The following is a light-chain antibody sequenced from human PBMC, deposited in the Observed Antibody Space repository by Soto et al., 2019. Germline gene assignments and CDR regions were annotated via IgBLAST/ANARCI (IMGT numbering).Light chain of an antibody. J-gene: IGLJ1*01. CDR1: SSDVGGSDY. V-gene: IGLV2-14*01. CDR2: EVS. Sequence: QSVLNQPASVSGSPGQSITISCTGTSSDVGGSDYVSWYQHHPHRAPKLLIYEVSYRPSGVSDRFSGSKSGNTASLTISGLQAEDEADYYCSSYTSSNALEVFGIETKLTVL. CDR3: SSYTSSNALEV.